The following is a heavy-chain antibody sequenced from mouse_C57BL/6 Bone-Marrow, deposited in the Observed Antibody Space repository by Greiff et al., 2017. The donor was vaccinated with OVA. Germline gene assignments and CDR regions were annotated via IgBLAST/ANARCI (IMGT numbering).Heavy chain of an antibody. J-gene: IGHJ2*01. CDR3: ARCIYEYDYFDD. Sequence: VQLQQSGGGLVQPGGSLSLSCAASGFTFTDYYMSWVRQPPGKALEWLGFIRNKANGYTTEYSASVKGRFTISRDNSQSIRYLQMNTLRPKDSATYDCARCIYEYDYFDDWGKGTTLTVSS. CDR1: GFTFTDYY. CDR2: IRNKANGYTT. V-gene: IGHV7-3*01. D-gene: IGHD2-4*01.